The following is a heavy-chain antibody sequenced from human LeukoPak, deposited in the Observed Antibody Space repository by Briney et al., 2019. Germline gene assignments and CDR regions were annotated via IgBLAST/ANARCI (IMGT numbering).Heavy chain of an antibody. J-gene: IGHJ6*03. V-gene: IGHV4-34*01. CDR2: IDHSGST. Sequence: SETLSLTCAVYVGSFSGYYWSWIRQPPGKGLEWIGEIDHSGSTNYNPSLKSRVTISVDTSKNQFSLKLTSVTAADTGVYFCARRTKTIFGVVPYYYMDVWGRGTTVTVSS. D-gene: IGHD3-3*01. CDR3: ARRTKTIFGVVPYYYMDV. CDR1: VGSFSGYY.